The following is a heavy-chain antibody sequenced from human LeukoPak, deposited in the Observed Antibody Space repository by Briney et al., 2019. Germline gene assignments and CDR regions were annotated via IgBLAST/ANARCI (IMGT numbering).Heavy chain of an antibody. J-gene: IGHJ4*02. Sequence: GGSLRLLCAVSGLTHSDYYKRWLPDARGKGREWVSYISSSSSYTHYADPVKGRFTISRDNAKNSLYLQMNSLRAEDTAVYYCARDRDTMVRGVINHFDYWGQGTLVTVSS. V-gene: IGHV3-11*06. CDR3: ARDRDTMVRGVINHFDY. CDR1: GLTHSDYY. CDR2: ISSSSSYT. D-gene: IGHD3-10*01.